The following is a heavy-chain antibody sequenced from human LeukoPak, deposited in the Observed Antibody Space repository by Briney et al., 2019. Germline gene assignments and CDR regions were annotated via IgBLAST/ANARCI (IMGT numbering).Heavy chain of an antibody. Sequence: SETLSLTCTVSGGSISSYYWSWIRPPPGKGLEWIGYIYYSGSTNYNPSLKSRVTISVDTSKNQFSLKLSSVTAADTAVYYCAAVYGSGRYTPINWFDPWGQGTLGTVSS. CDR3: AAVYGSGRYTPINWFDP. D-gene: IGHD3-10*01. V-gene: IGHV4-59*01. J-gene: IGHJ5*02. CDR1: GGSISSYY. CDR2: IYYSGST.